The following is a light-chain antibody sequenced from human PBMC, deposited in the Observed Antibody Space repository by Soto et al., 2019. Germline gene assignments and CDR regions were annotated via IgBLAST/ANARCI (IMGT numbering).Light chain of an antibody. J-gene: IGKJ1*01. CDR3: RQYNSNPWT. Sequence: DIQMTQSPSSLSASVGDRVTLTCRASQGIRNDLGWYQQKPGKAPKRLMYAASTLHSGDPSRFSDSGSGKKSTLTISSLHPDDYASNYYRQYNSNPWTFGQGNKMEIK. CDR1: QGIRND. V-gene: IGKV1-17*01. CDR2: AAS.